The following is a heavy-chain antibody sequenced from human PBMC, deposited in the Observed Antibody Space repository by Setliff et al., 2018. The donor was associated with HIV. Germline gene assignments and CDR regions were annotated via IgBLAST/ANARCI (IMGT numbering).Heavy chain of an antibody. V-gene: IGHV3-66*02. CDR3: ARSNLRRYGDPDWYFDL. CDR1: GFTFSNYA. D-gene: IGHD4-17*01. J-gene: IGHJ2*01. Sequence: PGGSLRLSCAASGFTFSNYAMSWVRQAPGKGLEWASVIYTGGATFYADSVKARFTISRDNSRNTLYLQMNSLRAEDTAVYYCARSNLRRYGDPDWYFDLWGRGTLVTVSS. CDR2: IYTGGAT.